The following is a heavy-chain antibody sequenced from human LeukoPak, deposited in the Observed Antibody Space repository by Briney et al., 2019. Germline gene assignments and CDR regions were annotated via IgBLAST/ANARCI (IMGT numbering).Heavy chain of an antibody. Sequence: GASVKVSCKASGYTFNSYYMHWVRQARGQGLECMGIINPSGGSTSYAQKFQGRVTMTRDTSTSTVYMELSSLKSKDTAVYYCARFYDSSNYFDYWGQGTLVTVSS. J-gene: IGHJ4*02. CDR3: ARFYDSSNYFDY. D-gene: IGHD3-22*01. CDR2: INPSGGST. CDR1: GYTFNSYY. V-gene: IGHV1-46*02.